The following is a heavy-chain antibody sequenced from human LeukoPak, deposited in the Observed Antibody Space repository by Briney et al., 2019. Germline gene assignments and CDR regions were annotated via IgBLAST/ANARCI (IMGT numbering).Heavy chain of an antibody. CDR2: INHSGST. J-gene: IGHJ4*02. V-gene: IGHV4-34*01. Sequence: SETLSLTCAVYGGSFSGYYWGGIRQPPGKGLEWIGEINHSGSTNYNPSLKSRVTISVDTSKNQFSLKLSSVTAADTAVYYCARGNLYSRTLDYWGQGTLVTVSS. CDR1: GGSFSGYY. CDR3: ARGNLYSRTLDY. D-gene: IGHD6-13*01.